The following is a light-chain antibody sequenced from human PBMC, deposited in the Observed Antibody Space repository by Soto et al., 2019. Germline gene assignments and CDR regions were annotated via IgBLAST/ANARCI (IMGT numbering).Light chain of an antibody. V-gene: IGKV3-15*01. CDR3: QHYSTWLWT. Sequence: EIVMTQSPATLSVSPGERATLSCRASQSVSSKLAWYQQKPGQGPRLLIYGASSRATGIPARFSGSGSGAAFPLTISSLQSEDFAVYYCQHYSTWLWTFGQGTKVEIK. CDR2: GAS. J-gene: IGKJ1*01. CDR1: QSVSSK.